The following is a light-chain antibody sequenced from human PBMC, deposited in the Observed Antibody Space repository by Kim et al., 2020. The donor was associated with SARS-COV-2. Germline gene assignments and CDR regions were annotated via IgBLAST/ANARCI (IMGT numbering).Light chain of an antibody. J-gene: IGLJ3*02. CDR3: ATWDANLDVWM. V-gene: IGLV1-44*01. CDR1: SSNIGRNT. CDR2: TDD. Sequence: QSVLTQPPSASGTPGQRVTISCSGSSSNIGRNTVNWYQQFPGTAPQLLIDTDDRRPSGVSDRVSCSKSGTSASLAIRALRSEDEADYYCATWDANLDVWMFGGGTQLTVL.